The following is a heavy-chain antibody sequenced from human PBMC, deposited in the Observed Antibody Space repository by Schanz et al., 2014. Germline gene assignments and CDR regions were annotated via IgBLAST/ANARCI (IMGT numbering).Heavy chain of an antibody. D-gene: IGHD3-10*01. J-gene: IGHJ6*02. Sequence: QVQLQESGPGLVRPSETLSLTCTVSGVSISSFYWSWIRQSPGQGLEYFGYIYGGGSTSYNPSFKSRVTRTFDPSRNAFSLKPSSVTAADTAVYYCTRMSLRRGDYGGLDVWGQGTTVTVSS. CDR2: IYGGGST. CDR3: TRMSLRRGDYGGLDV. CDR1: GVSISSFY. V-gene: IGHV4-59*08.